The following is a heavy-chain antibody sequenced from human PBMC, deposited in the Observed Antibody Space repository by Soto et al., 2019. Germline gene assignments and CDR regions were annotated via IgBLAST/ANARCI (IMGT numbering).Heavy chain of an antibody. J-gene: IGHJ3*02. CDR2: ISYDGSNK. D-gene: IGHD6-19*01. V-gene: IGHV3-30-3*01. CDR3: ARDREQWLDENDAFDI. Sequence: QVQLVESGGGVVQPGRSLRLSCAASRFTFSSYAMHWVRQAPGKGLEWVAVISYDGSNKYYADSVKGRFTISRDNSKNTLYLQMNSLRAEDTAVYYCARDREQWLDENDAFDIWGQGTMVTVSS. CDR1: RFTFSSYA.